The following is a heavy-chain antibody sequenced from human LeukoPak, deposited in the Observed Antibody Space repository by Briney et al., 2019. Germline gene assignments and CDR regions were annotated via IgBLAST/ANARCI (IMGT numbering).Heavy chain of an antibody. V-gene: IGHV1-69*05. Sequence: GSSVKVSCKASGGTFSSYAISWVRQAPGPGLEWMGGIIPIFGTANYAQKFQGRVTITTDESTSTAYMELSSLRSEDTAVYYCARTYCSSTSCSYYYYYMDVWGKGTTVTVSS. J-gene: IGHJ6*03. CDR1: GGTFSSYA. D-gene: IGHD2-2*01. CDR2: IIPIFGTA. CDR3: ARTYCSSTSCSYYYYYMDV.